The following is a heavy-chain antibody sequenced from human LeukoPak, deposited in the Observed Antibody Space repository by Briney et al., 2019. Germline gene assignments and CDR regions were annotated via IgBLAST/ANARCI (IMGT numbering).Heavy chain of an antibody. CDR3: ARGNYDILTGYPIPYYYYMDV. CDR2: IYYSGST. D-gene: IGHD3-9*01. Sequence: SETLSLTCTVSGGSISSYYWSWIRQPPGKGLEWIGYIYYSGSTNYNPSLKSRVTISVDTSKNQFSLKLSSVTAADTAVYYCARGNYDILTGYPIPYYYYMDVWGKGTTVTISS. CDR1: GGSISSYY. V-gene: IGHV4-59*01. J-gene: IGHJ6*03.